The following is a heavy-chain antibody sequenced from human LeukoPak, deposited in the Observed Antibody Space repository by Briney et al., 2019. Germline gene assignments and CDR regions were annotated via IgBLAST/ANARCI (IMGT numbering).Heavy chain of an antibody. CDR1: GFTFSSYA. D-gene: IGHD2-15*01. V-gene: IGHV3-30*04. Sequence: GGSLRLSCAASGFTFSSYAMHWVRQAPGKGLEWVAVISYDGSNKYYADSVKGRLTISRDNSKNTLYLQMNSLRAEDTAVYYCASTVVVVAANPGAFDIWGQGTMVTVSS. CDR2: ISYDGSNK. J-gene: IGHJ3*02. CDR3: ASTVVVVAANPGAFDI.